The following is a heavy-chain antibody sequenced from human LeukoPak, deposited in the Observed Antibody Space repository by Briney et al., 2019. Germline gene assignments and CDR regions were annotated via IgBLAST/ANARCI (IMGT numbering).Heavy chain of an antibody. CDR1: GGTFSSYA. D-gene: IGHD3-22*01. CDR2: IIPILGIA. V-gene: IGHV1-69*04. CDR3: ARGGVDYYDSSGYSLDY. J-gene: IGHJ4*02. Sequence: SVKVSCKASGGTFSSYAISWVRQAPGQGLEWMGRIIPILGIANYAQKFQGRVTITADKSTSTAYMELSSLRSEDTAVYYCARGGVDYYDSSGYSLDYWGQGTLVTVSS.